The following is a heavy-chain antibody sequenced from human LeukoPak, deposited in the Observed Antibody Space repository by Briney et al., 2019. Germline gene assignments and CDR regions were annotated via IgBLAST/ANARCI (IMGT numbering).Heavy chain of an antibody. V-gene: IGHV4-34*01. Sequence: SETLSLTCVVYGGSFSDYYWSWIRQPPGKGLQWIGEINHGGSTNYNPSFTSRVTMSVDRSRNQFSLKLTSVTAADTAVYYCARQKWEQQGRDYYFNGLDVWGPGTTVIVSS. CDR1: GGSFSDYY. CDR2: INHGGST. D-gene: IGHD1/OR15-1a*01. CDR3: ARQKWEQQGRDYYFNGLDV. J-gene: IGHJ6*02.